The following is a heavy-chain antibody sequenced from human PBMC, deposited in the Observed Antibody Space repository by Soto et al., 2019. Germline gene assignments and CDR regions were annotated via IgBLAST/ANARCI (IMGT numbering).Heavy chain of an antibody. CDR3: ARRHSATWLFDD. CDR1: GGAISGRSNY. J-gene: IGHJ4*02. D-gene: IGHD3-9*01. V-gene: IGHV4-39*01. CDR2: IYSGGST. Sequence: SETLSLTCAVSGGAISGRSNYWGWIRQPPGKGLEYIGSIYSGGSTYYNPSLKSRVTLSVDATQNQFSLRLTSVTAADTAVYYCARRHSATWLFDDWGLGTLVTVSS.